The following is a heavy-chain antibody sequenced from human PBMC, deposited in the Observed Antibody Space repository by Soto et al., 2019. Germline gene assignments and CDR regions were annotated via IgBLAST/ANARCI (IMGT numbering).Heavy chain of an antibody. CDR1: GFSLSTSGVG. CDR3: ARRRGYNWNNPAFDY. D-gene: IGHD1-20*01. CDR2: IYWNDDK. J-gene: IGHJ4*02. V-gene: IGHV2-5*01. Sequence: SGPTMVNPTQTLTLTCTFSGFSLSTSGVGVGWIRQPPGKAREWLALIYWNDDKKYSPSLKSRLGITKDTFRNQVVLTMTNVDPLDTATYYCARRRGYNWNNPAFDYWGQGALVTVSS.